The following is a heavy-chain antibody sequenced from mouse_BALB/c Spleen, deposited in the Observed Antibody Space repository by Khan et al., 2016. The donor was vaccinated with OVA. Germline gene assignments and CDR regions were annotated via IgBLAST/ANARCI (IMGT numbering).Heavy chain of an antibody. J-gene: IGHJ1*01. CDR3: ARYYENDGRYFDV. D-gene: IGHD2-4*01. V-gene: IGHV2-9*02. CDR2: IWTGGST. Sequence: QVQLKQSGPGLVAPSQSLSITCTVSGFSLTSYGVHWVHQPPGKGLEWLGVIWTGGSTNYNSALMSRLSISKDNSTSQVFLKMNSLQTDDTAMYYCARYYENDGRYFDVWGEGTTVTVAS. CDR1: GFSLTSYG.